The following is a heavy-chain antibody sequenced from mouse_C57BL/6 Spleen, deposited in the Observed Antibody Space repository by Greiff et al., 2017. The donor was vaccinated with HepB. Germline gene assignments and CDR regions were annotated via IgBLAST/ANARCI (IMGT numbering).Heavy chain of an antibody. V-gene: IGHV1-19*01. D-gene: IGHD1-1*01. Sequence: VQLQQSGPVLVKPGASVKMSCKASGYTFTDYYMNWVKQSHGKSLEWIGVINPYNGGTSYNQKFKGKATLTVDKSSSTAYMELNSLTSEDSAVYYCARGVITTVVPFDYWGQGTLVTVSA. CDR1: GYTFTDYY. J-gene: IGHJ3*01. CDR3: ARGVITTVVPFDY. CDR2: INPYNGGT.